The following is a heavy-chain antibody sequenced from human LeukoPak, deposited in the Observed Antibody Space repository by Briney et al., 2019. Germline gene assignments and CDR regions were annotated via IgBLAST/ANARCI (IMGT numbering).Heavy chain of an antibody. CDR1: GGSINNY. CDR3: ARHQRGVSRAKYYYYMDV. J-gene: IGHJ6*03. V-gene: IGHV4-34*01. CDR2: INHSGST. Sequence: SETLSLTCTVSGGSINNYWSWIRQPPGKGLEWIGEINHSGSTNYNPSLKSRVTISVDTSKNQFSLKLSSVTAADTAVYYCARHQRGVSRAKYYYYMDVWGKGTTVTISS. D-gene: IGHD3-10*01.